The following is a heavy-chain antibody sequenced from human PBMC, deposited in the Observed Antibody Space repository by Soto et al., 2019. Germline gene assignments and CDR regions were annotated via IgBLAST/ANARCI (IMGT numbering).Heavy chain of an antibody. CDR2: ISGNGEVI. Sequence: PGGSLRLSCAASGFTFSDSYIHWIRRAPGKGLEWISYISGNGEVIQYAASARGRFTISRDNAENSVYLEMESLRDEDTALYYCARDVDADFRTDFDYWGRGTLVTVSS. V-gene: IGHV3-11*01. J-gene: IGHJ4*02. CDR3: ARDVDADFRTDFDY. CDR1: GFTFSDSY. D-gene: IGHD4-17*01.